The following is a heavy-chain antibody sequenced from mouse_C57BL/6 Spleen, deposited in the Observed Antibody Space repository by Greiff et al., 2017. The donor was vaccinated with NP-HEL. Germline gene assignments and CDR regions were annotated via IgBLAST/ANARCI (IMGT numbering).Heavy chain of an antibody. Sequence: QVQLQQSGAELVKPGASVKLSCKASGYTFTEYTIHWVKQRSGQGLEWIGWFYPGSGSIKYKEKFKDKATFTADKSSSPGYIELSRVTSEDSAVYFCARHEGGAMDYWGQGTSVTVSS. V-gene: IGHV1-62-2*01. CDR1: GYTFTEYT. J-gene: IGHJ4*01. CDR3: ARHEGGAMDY. CDR2: FYPGSGSI.